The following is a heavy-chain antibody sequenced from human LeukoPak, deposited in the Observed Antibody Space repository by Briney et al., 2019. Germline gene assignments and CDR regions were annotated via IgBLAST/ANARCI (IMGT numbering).Heavy chain of an antibody. D-gene: IGHD1-26*01. V-gene: IGHV4-61*02. J-gene: IGHJ3*02. Sequence: PSETLSLTCTVSGGSISSGSYYWSWIRQPAGKGLEWIGRIYTSGSTNYNPSLKSRVTISVDRSKNQFSLKLSSVTAADTAVYYCAREPNSGSRGAFDIWGQGTMVTVSS. CDR3: AREPNSGSRGAFDI. CDR2: IYTSGST. CDR1: GGSISSGSYY.